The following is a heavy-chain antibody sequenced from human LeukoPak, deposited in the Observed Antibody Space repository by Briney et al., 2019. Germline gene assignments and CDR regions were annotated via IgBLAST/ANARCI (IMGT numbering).Heavy chain of an antibody. J-gene: IGHJ4*02. V-gene: IGHV4-34*01. Sequence: PSETLSLTCAVYGGSFSGYYWTWIRQSPGKGLEWIGEINHSGSTNYNPSLKSRVTISVDTSKNQFSLKLSSVTAADTAVYYCARVRSPRYFDYWGQGTLVTVSS. CDR3: ARVRSPRYFDY. CDR1: GGSFSGYY. CDR2: INHSGST.